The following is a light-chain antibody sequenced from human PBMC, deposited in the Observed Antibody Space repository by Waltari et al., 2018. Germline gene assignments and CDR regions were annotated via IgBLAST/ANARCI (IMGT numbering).Light chain of an antibody. CDR1: TVGGKS. V-gene: IGLV3-21*01. Sequence: SYVLTQPPSASVAPGKTATIACGGNTVGGKSGQAYQQKPGQAPALVVHDDNARPSGIPDRFSGSNSGDTATLTISRVEVGDEADYYCQVWDSSPETVVFGGGTKLTVL. CDR2: DDN. J-gene: IGLJ2*01. CDR3: QVWDSSPETVV.